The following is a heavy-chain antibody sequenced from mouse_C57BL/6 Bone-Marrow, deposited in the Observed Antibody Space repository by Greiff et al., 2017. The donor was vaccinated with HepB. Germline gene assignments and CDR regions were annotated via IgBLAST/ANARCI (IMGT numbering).Heavy chain of an antibody. J-gene: IGHJ4*01. CDR2: ISNGGGST. D-gene: IGHD1-1*01. Sequence: EVKLVESGGGLVQPGGSLKLSCAASGFTFSDYYMYWVRQTPEKRLEWVAYISNGGGSTYYPDTVKGRFTISRDNAKNTLYLQMSRLKSEDTAMYYCARDDGSNYAMDYWGQGTSVTVSS. CDR3: ARDDGSNYAMDY. V-gene: IGHV5-12*01. CDR1: GFTFSDYY.